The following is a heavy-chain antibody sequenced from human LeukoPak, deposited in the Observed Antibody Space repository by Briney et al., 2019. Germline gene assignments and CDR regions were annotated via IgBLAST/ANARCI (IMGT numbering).Heavy chain of an antibody. CDR3: ARDPTTRSNRAQFYSDY. Sequence: GGSLRLSCAASGFTFSSFAMHWVRQAPGKGLEWVAVISLNGGDTNYAGSVKGRFTISRDNSKNTLYLQMNSLRAEDTAVYYCARDPTTRSNRAQFYSDYWGQETLVIVSS. CDR2: ISLNGGDT. CDR1: GFTFSSFA. J-gene: IGHJ4*02. D-gene: IGHD4-17*01. V-gene: IGHV3-30*04.